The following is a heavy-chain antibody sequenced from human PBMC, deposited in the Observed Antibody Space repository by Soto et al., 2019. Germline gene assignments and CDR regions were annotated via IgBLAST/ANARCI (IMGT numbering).Heavy chain of an antibody. Sequence: ASVKVSCKASGYTFTSYDINWVRQATGQGLEWMGWMSPNSGNTNYAQKLQGRVTMTTDTSTSTAYMELRSLRSDDTAVYYCARCIAAAGTGFDPWGQGTLVTVSS. CDR2: MSPNSGNT. CDR1: GYTFTSYD. V-gene: IGHV1-18*01. CDR3: ARCIAAAGTGFDP. J-gene: IGHJ5*02. D-gene: IGHD6-13*01.